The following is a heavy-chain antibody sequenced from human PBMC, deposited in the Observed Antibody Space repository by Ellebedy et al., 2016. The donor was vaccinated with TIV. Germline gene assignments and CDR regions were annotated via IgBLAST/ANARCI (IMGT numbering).Heavy chain of an antibody. CDR2: INWNGGST. CDR1: GFTFDDYG. CDR3: AIANKPWVGSGSYEWFDP. D-gene: IGHD3-10*01. V-gene: IGHV3-20*01. Sequence: GESLKISCAASGFTFDDYGMSWVRQAPGKGLEWVSGINWNGGSTGYADSVKGRFTISRDNAKNSLYLQMNSLRAEDTALYHCAIANKPWVGSGSYEWFDPWGQGTLVTVSS. J-gene: IGHJ5*02.